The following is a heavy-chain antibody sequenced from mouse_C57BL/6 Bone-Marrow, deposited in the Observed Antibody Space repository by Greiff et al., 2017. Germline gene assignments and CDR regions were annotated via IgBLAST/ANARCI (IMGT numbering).Heavy chain of an antibody. D-gene: IGHD1-1*01. CDR3: AKLITTVVEGEKNWYFDV. Sequence: VQLMVSGPGLVAPSQSLSITCTVSGFSLTSYGVSWVRQPPGQGLEWLGVIWGDGSTNYHSALISRLSILKDNSKSQVFLKLNSLQTDDTATYYCAKLITTVVEGEKNWYFDVWGTGTTVTVSS. CDR2: IWGDGST. V-gene: IGHV2-3*01. J-gene: IGHJ1*03. CDR1: GFSLTSYG.